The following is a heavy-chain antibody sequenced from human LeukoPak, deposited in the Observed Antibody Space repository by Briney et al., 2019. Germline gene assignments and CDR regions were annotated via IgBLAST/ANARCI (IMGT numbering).Heavy chain of an antibody. CDR1: GYTFADYS. V-gene: IGHV1-2*06. CDR3: ARDVSSTPNWEFDY. Sequence: EASVKVSCKTSGYTFADYSIHWVRQAPGQGLEYMGRINANSGGTEYQQKFQGRVTMTRGMSISTAYVEVNWLISDDTAIYYCARDVSSTPNWEFDYWGQGTTVTVSS. CDR2: INANSGGT. J-gene: IGHJ4*02. D-gene: IGHD1-26*01.